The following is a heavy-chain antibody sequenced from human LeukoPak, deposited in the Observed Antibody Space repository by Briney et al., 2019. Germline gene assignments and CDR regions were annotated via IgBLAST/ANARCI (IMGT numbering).Heavy chain of an antibody. D-gene: IGHD2-15*01. CDR1: GFTFSSYA. CDR2: ISSSGSTI. J-gene: IGHJ4*02. CDR3: ARGVVLAANFDY. V-gene: IGHV3-48*04. Sequence: GGSLRLSCAASGFTFSSYAMHWIRQAPGKGLEWVSYISSSGSTINYADSVKGRFTISRDDAKKSLDLQMNSLRVEDTAVYYCARGVVLAANFDYWGQGIQVTVSS.